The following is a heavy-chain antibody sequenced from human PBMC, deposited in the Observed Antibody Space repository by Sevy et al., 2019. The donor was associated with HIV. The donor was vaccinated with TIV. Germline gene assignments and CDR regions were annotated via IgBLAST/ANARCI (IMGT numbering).Heavy chain of an antibody. CDR2: IWFDGSNK. V-gene: IGHV3-33*01. J-gene: IGHJ4*02. Sequence: GGSLRLSCAASGFTFSSYGMHWVRQAPGKGLEWVAAIWFDGSNKYYEDSVKGRFTIFRDNSKNTQYLQMNSLRAEDTAVYYCARESPSDWSLDSWGQGTLVTVSS. D-gene: IGHD6-19*01. CDR3: ARESPSDWSLDS. CDR1: GFTFSSYG.